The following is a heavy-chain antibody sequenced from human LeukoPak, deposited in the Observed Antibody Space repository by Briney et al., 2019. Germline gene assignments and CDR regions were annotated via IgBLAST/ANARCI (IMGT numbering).Heavy chain of an antibody. Sequence: GGSLRLSCAASGFTFDDYAMHWVRQAPGKGLEWVSGISWNSGSIGYADSVKGRFTISRDNAKNSLYLRMNSLRAEDTALYYCAKDMGDYYDSSGYPFDYWGQGTLVTVSS. J-gene: IGHJ4*02. CDR1: GFTFDDYA. CDR2: ISWNSGSI. V-gene: IGHV3-9*01. D-gene: IGHD3-22*01. CDR3: AKDMGDYYDSSGYPFDY.